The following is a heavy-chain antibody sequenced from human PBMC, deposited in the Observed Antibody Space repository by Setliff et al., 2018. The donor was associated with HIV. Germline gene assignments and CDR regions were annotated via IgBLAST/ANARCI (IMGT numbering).Heavy chain of an antibody. J-gene: IGHJ4*02. CDR3: AKSPGFSGYGGRG. V-gene: IGHV4-34*01. CDR2: ISYSGST. D-gene: IGHD5-12*01. Sequence: PSETLSLTCAVYGGSFSDYSWSWIRQPPGKGLEWIGEISYSGSTNYNPSLKSRVTISIDTSKNQFSLRLTSVTAADTAVYYCAKSPGFSGYGGRGWGQGTLVTVSS. CDR1: GGSFSDYS.